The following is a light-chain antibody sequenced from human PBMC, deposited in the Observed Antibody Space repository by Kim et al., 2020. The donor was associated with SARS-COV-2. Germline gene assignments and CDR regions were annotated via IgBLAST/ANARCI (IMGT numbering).Light chain of an antibody. CDR1: SSDVGGYDY. Sequence: QSALTQPPSASGSPGQSVTISCTGSSSDVGGYDYVSWYQQHPGEAPKLMIYEVTKRPSGVPDRFSGSKSGNTASLTVSGLQAEDEGDYYCSSYAGSNNLLFGGGTKLTVL. CDR2: EVT. J-gene: IGLJ2*01. CDR3: SSYAGSNNLL. V-gene: IGLV2-8*01.